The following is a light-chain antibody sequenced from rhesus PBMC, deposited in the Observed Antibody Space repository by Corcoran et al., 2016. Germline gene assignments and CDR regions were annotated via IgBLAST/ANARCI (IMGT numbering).Light chain of an antibody. Sequence: DIQMTQSPSSLSASVGDRVTITCRASQGIRNWLTWYQQKPGKAPKLLIYRTSNLETGVPSRFSGSGSGTEFTLTITSLQPEDIATYYCQQHDSSPFTFGPGTKLDIK. J-gene: IGKJ3*01. CDR2: RTS. CDR1: QGIRNW. CDR3: QQHDSSPFT. V-gene: IGKV1-69*01.